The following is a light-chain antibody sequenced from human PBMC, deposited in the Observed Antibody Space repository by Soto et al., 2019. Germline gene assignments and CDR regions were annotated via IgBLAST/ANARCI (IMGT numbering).Light chain of an antibody. J-gene: IGKJ1*01. CDR2: KAS. CDR3: RHYNSYSEA. V-gene: IGKV1-5*03. Sequence: EIKMTQSPATLSGSLGDRVTITWRASQTISSWLAWYQQKPGKAPKLLIYKASTLKSGVPSRFSGSGSGTEFTLTISSLQTDDFATYYCRHYNSYSEAFGQGTKVDIK. CDR1: QTISSW.